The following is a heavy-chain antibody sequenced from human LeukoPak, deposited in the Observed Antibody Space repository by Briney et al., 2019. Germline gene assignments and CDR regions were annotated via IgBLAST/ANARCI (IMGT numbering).Heavy chain of an antibody. D-gene: IGHD5-12*01. CDR1: GYTFTGYY. J-gene: IGHJ4*02. CDR3: AREENSGYDPTLDY. Sequence: ASVKVSCKASGYTFTGYYMHWVRQAPGQGLEWMGWINPNSGGTNYAQKFQGRVTMTRDTSISTAYMELSSLRSEDTAVYYCAREENSGYDPTLDYWGQGTLVTVSS. CDR2: INPNSGGT. V-gene: IGHV1-2*02.